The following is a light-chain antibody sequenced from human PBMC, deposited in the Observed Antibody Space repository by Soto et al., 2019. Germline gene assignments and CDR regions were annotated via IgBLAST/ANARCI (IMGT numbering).Light chain of an antibody. Sequence: SSELTQPPSVSVSPGQTASITCSGDKLGDKYACWYQQKPGQSPVLVIYQDSKRPSGIPERFSGSNSGNTATLPISGTQAMDEADYYCQAWDSSTAGVFGTGTKLTVL. CDR3: QAWDSSTAGV. CDR2: QDS. CDR1: KLGDKY. V-gene: IGLV3-1*01. J-gene: IGLJ1*01.